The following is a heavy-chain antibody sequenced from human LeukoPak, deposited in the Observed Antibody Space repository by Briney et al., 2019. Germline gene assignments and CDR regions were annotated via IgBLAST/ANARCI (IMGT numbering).Heavy chain of an antibody. J-gene: IGHJ4*02. Sequence: ASVKVSCKASGYTFTRHYMHWVRQAPGQGPEWMGVISPSGGSTTYAQKFQGRVTLTRDMSTSTDYLELSSLRSEDTAVYYCARVSPNTVTTLQYFDYWGQGTLATVSS. V-gene: IGHV1-46*01. CDR3: ARVSPNTVTTLQYFDY. CDR2: ISPSGGST. D-gene: IGHD4-17*01. CDR1: GYTFTRHY.